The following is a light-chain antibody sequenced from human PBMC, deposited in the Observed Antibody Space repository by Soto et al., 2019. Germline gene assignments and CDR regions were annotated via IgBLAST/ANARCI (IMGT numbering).Light chain of an antibody. J-gene: IGKJ1*01. CDR3: QQYGSSRT. CDR1: QSVSSSY. V-gene: IGKV3-20*01. Sequence: EIVLTQSPGTLSLSPGERATLSFRASQSVSSSYLAWYQQKPGQAPRLLIYGASSRATGIPDRFSGSGSATDFTLTISRLEPEDFAVYYCQQYGSSRTFGQGTKVDI. CDR2: GAS.